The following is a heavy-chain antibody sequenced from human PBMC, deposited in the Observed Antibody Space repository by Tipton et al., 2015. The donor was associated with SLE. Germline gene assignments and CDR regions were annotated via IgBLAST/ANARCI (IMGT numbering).Heavy chain of an antibody. J-gene: IGHJ6*02. V-gene: IGHV3-23*01. CDR1: GFTFSNYA. D-gene: IGHD3-16*01. CDR3: AKRGLGSLYYGMDV. Sequence: GSLRLSCAASGFTFSNYAIHWVRQAPGKGLEWVSAITDNGDDTYYVDSVRSRFTISRDNSKTTLYLQMSYLRAEDTAVYYCAKRGLGSLYYGMDVWGQGTTVTVSS. CDR2: ITDNGDDT.